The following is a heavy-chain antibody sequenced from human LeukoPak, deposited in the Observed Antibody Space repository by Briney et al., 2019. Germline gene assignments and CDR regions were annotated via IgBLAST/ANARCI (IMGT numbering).Heavy chain of an antibody. CDR1: GDSISNYY. D-gene: IGHD6-13*01. V-gene: IGHV4-59*01. J-gene: IGHJ4*01. Sequence: PSETLSLTCTVSGDSISNYYWSWIRQPPGKGLEWIGYIYYSGSTNYNPSLKSRVTITVDTSKNQFSLKLSSVTAADTAVYYCAREVVAAPGTVDYWGQGTLVTVSS. CDR3: AREVVAAPGTVDY. CDR2: IYYSGST.